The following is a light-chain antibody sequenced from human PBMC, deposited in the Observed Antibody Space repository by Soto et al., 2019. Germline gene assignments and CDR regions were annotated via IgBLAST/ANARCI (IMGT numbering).Light chain of an antibody. Sequence: DIQLTQSPSFLSSSVGDRFTITCRSSQGISSYLAWYQQKPGKAPKLLIYAASTLQSGVPSRFSGSGSGTEFTLTISSLQPEDFATYYCQQLNSYPRTFGQGTKVDI. CDR3: QQLNSYPRT. CDR2: AAS. J-gene: IGKJ1*01. CDR1: QGISSY. V-gene: IGKV1-9*01.